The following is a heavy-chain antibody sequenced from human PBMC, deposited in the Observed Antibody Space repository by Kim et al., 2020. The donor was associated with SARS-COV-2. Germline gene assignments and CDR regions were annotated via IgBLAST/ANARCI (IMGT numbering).Heavy chain of an antibody. CDR3: ARGSVLDY. D-gene: IGHD1-1*01. Sequence: GGSTSYAQKFQGRVTMTRDTSTSTVYMELSSLRSEDTAVYYCARGSVLDYWGQGTLVTVSS. CDR2: GGST. J-gene: IGHJ4*02. V-gene: IGHV1-46*01.